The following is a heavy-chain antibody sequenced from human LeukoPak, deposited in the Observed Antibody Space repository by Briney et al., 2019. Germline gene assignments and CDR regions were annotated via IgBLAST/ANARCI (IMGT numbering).Heavy chain of an antibody. CDR2: IYTSGST. J-gene: IGHJ4*02. D-gene: IGHD3-10*01. Sequence: PSETLSLTCTVSGGFISGYYWSWIRQPAGKGLEWIGRIYTSGSTNYNPSLKSRVTMSVDTSKNQFSLKLSSVTAADTAVYYCARLTMVRGVISFDYWGQGTLVTVSS. CDR3: ARLTMVRGVISFDY. V-gene: IGHV4-4*07. CDR1: GGFISGYY.